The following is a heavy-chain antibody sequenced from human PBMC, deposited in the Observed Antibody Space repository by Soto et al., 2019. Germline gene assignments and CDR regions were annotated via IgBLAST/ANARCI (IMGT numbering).Heavy chain of an antibody. J-gene: IGHJ4*02. CDR1: GGSISSGGYY. CDR2: IYYSGST. Sequence: QVQLQESGPGLVKPSQTLSLTCTVSGGSISSGGYYWSWLRPHPGKGLEWIGYIYYSGSTHYNPXLXSXXTTYVDTSKIPLSLKLRSVTAADTAVYYCARGVIHWGQGTLVTVSS. D-gene: IGHD2-21*01. V-gene: IGHV4-31*01. CDR3: ARGVIH.